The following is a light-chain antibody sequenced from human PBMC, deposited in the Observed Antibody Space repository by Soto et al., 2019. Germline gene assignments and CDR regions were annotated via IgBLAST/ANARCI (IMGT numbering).Light chain of an antibody. CDR3: LQDYSYPRT. CDR2: GAS. J-gene: IGKJ1*01. CDR1: QGIRND. Sequence: AIQMTQSPSSLSACVGGRFAMTCRASQGIRNDLAWYQQKPGEAPKLLIYGASNLQSGVPSRFSGSGSDTDFTLTISSLQPEDCAIYYCLQDYSYPRTFGLGTRVEIK. V-gene: IGKV1-6*01.